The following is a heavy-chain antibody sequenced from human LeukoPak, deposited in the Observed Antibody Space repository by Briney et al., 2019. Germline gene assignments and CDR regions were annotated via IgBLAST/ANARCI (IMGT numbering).Heavy chain of an antibody. CDR3: ARRADDILTGYYPFDP. V-gene: IGHV1-18*04. CDR1: GYTFTSYG. D-gene: IGHD3-9*01. J-gene: IGHJ5*02. CDR2: ISAYNGNT. Sequence: ASVKVSCKASGYTFTSYGISWVRQAPGQGLEWMGWISAYNGNTNYAQKLQGRVTMTTDTSTSTAYKELRSLRSDDTAVYYCARRADDILTGYYPFDPWGQGTLVTVSS.